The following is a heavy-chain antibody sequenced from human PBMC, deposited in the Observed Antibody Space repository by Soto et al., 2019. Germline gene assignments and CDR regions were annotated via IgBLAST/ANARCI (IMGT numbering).Heavy chain of an antibody. CDR1: GFTFSSYS. Sequence: PGGSLRLSCAASGFTFSSYSMNWVRQAPGKGLEWVSSISSSSSYIYYADSVKGRFTISRDNAKNSLYLQMNSLRAEDTAVYYCARGRHLGEFLGSRYWGQGTLVTVSS. CDR2: ISSSSSYI. V-gene: IGHV3-21*01. CDR3: ARGRHLGEFLGSRY. D-gene: IGHD3-16*01. J-gene: IGHJ4*02.